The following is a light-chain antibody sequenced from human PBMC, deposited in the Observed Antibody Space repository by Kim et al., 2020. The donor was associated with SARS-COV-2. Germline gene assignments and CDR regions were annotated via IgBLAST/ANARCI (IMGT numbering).Light chain of an antibody. CDR3: QQYGSSPLT. CDR1: QSVSSNY. J-gene: IGKJ4*01. CDR2: GAS. Sequence: SPGERASLSCRASQSVSSNYLAWYQQKTGHAPRLLMYGASSRATGIPARLSGSGSGTAFTLTISRLEPEDFAVYYCQQYGSSPLTFGGGTRVDIK. V-gene: IGKV3-20*01.